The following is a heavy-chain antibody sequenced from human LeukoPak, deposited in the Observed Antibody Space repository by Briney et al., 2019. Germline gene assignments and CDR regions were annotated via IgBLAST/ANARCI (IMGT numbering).Heavy chain of an antibody. J-gene: IGHJ4*02. V-gene: IGHV4-39*01. CDR2: IFSSGST. Sequence: SETLSLTCTVSGGSISVYTAYYWGWIRQPPGKGLEWMGGIFSSGSTYYNPSLKSRVTISLDTSKNQFSLKLSSVTAADTAVYFCARSRGYSYAQDYWGQGTLVTVSS. D-gene: IGHD5-18*01. CDR3: ARSRGYSYAQDY. CDR1: GGSISVYTAYY.